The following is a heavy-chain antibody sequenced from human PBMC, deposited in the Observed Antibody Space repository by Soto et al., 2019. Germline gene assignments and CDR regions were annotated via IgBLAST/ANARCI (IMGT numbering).Heavy chain of an antibody. CDR3: ARSVFP. V-gene: IGHV4-30-2*01. CDR2: ISHSGST. Sequence: SETLSLTCAVSGGSISSGGYSWSWIRQPPGKGLELIGYISHSGSTYYNPSLKSRVTISVDTSKNQFSLKLSSVTAADTAVYYCARSVFPWGQGTLVTVSS. J-gene: IGHJ5*02. CDR1: GGSISSGGYS.